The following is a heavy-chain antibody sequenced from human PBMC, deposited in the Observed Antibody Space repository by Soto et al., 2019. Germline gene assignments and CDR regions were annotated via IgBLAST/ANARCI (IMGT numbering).Heavy chain of an antibody. V-gene: IGHV4-34*01. CDR2: INHSGST. CDR3: ARGGTMVRGVIYYYYYYGMDV. J-gene: IGHJ6*02. D-gene: IGHD3-10*01. Sequence: SETLSLTCSFYGGSFSGYYWSWIRQPPGKGLEWIGEINHSGSTNYNPSLKSRVTISVDTSKNQFSLKLSSVTAADTAVYYCARGGTMVRGVIYYYYYYGMDVWGQGTTVTVSS. CDR1: GGSFSGYY.